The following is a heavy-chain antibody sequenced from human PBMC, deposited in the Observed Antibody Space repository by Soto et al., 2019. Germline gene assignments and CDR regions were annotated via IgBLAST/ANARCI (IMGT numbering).Heavy chain of an antibody. CDR3: ARDSADNTGYYYYGIDV. CDR2: ISSSSSYI. D-gene: IGHD2-8*02. V-gene: IGHV3-21*01. J-gene: IGHJ6*02. Sequence: GGSLRLSCAASGFTFSGYSMNWVRQAPGKGLEWVSSISSSSSYIYYADSVKGRFTISRDNAKNSLYLQMNSLRAEDTAVYYCARDSADNTGYYYYGIDVWGQGTTVTVSS. CDR1: GFTFSGYS.